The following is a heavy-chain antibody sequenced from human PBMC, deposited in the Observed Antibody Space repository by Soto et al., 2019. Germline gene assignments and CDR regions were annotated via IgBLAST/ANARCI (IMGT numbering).Heavy chain of an antibody. V-gene: IGHV3-23*01. Sequence: GGSLRLSCAASGFTFSSYAMSWVRQAPGKGLEWVSAISGSGGSTYYADSVKGRSTISRDNSKNTLYLQMNSLRAEDTAVYYCAKRWYSTSDAFDIWGQGTMVTVSS. J-gene: IGHJ3*02. CDR1: GFTFSSYA. D-gene: IGHD6-6*01. CDR3: AKRWYSTSDAFDI. CDR2: ISGSGGST.